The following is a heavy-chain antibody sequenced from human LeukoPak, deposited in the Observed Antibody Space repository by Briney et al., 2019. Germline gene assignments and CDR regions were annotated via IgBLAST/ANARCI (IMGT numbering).Heavy chain of an antibody. D-gene: IGHD2-2*03. CDR2: INPNSGGT. CDR1: GYTFTGYY. CDR3: ARAGRMDYYYYYMDV. J-gene: IGHJ6*03. Sequence: ASVKVSCKASGYTFTGYYMHWVRQAPGQGLEWMGWINPNSGGTNYAQKFQGRVTMTRDTSISTAYMELSRLRSDDMAVYYCARAGRMDYYYYYMDVWGKGTTVTISS. V-gene: IGHV1-2*02.